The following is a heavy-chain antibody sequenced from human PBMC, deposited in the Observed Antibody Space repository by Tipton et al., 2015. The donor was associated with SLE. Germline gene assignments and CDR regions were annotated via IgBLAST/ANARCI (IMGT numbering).Heavy chain of an antibody. Sequence: TLSLTCTVSGGSISSYYWSWIRQPAGKGLEWIGYIYTSGSTNSNPSLKSRVTISVDTSKNQLSLKLTSVTAADTAVYYCARGQLMGRAAPYIDVWGRGTTVIVSS. J-gene: IGHJ6*03. CDR3: ARGQLMGRAAPYIDV. CDR2: IYTSGST. CDR1: GGSISSYY. V-gene: IGHV4-4*09. D-gene: IGHD1-1*01.